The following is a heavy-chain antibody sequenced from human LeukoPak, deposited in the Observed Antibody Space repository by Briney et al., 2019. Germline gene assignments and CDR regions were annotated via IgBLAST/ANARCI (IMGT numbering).Heavy chain of an antibody. CDR2: INSDGSST. V-gene: IGHV3-74*01. CDR1: GFTFSSYW. D-gene: IGHD3-3*01. CDR3: ARDRTISRYYYYYMDV. Sequence: GGSLRLSCAASGFTFSSYWMHWVRQAPGKGLVWVSRINSDGSSTSYADSVKGRFTISRDNAKNTLYLQMNSLRAEDTAVYYCARDRTISRYYYYYMDVWGKGTTVTVSS. J-gene: IGHJ6*03.